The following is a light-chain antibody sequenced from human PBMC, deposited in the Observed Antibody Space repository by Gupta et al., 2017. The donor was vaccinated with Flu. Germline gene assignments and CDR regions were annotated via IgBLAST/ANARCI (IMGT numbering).Light chain of an antibody. Sequence: EIVMTQSPATLSVSPGERATLSCRASQSVSTKLAWYQQKPGQAPRLLIYDATSWATGVPARFSGSGSGTEFTLTISSLQSEDFALYYCQQYNDWPGTFGQGTKLEIK. J-gene: IGKJ2*01. CDR2: DAT. V-gene: IGKV3-15*01. CDR1: QSVSTK. CDR3: QQYNDWPGT.